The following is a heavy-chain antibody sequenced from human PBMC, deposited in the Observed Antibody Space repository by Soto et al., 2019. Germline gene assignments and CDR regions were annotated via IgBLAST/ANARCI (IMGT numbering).Heavy chain of an antibody. J-gene: IGHJ4*02. Sequence: ASVKVSCKASGGTFSSYAISWVRQAPGQGLEWMGGVIPIFGTANYAQKFQGRVTITADESTRTAYMELSSLRSEDTAVYYCARGTYYDAWSGSLEYWGQGTLVTVSS. D-gene: IGHD3-3*01. CDR3: ARGTYYDAWSGSLEY. CDR2: VIPIFGTA. CDR1: GGTFSSYA. V-gene: IGHV1-69*13.